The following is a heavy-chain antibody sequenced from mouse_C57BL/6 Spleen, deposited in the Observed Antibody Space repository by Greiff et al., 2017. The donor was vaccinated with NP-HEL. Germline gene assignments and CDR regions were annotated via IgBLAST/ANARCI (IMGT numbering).Heavy chain of an antibody. CDR1: GYTFTSYW. Sequence: QVHVKQPGAELVKPGASVKLSCKASGYTFTSYWMQWVKQRPGQGLEWIGEIDPSDSYTNYNQKFKGKATLTVDTSSSTAYMQLSSLTSEDSAVYYCARSAYYGNSYFDYWGQGTTLTVSS. V-gene: IGHV1-50*01. J-gene: IGHJ2*01. CDR3: ARSAYYGNSYFDY. CDR2: IDPSDSYT. D-gene: IGHD2-10*01.